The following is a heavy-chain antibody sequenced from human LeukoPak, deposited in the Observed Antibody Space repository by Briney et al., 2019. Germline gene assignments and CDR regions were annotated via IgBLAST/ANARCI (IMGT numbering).Heavy chain of an antibody. Sequence: SETLSLTCTVSGGSISSYYWSWIRQPPGKGLEWIEYIYYSGSTNYNPSLKSRVTISVDTSKNQFSLKLSSVTAADTAVYYCARLLGFWSGYYQYYGMDVWGQGTTVAVSS. D-gene: IGHD3-3*01. J-gene: IGHJ6*02. CDR1: GGSISSYY. CDR2: IYYSGST. CDR3: ARLLGFWSGYYQYYGMDV. V-gene: IGHV4-59*01.